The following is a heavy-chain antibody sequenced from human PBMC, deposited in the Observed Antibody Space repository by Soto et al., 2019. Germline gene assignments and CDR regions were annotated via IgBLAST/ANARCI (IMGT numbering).Heavy chain of an antibody. J-gene: IGHJ4*02. CDR2: INHSGST. Sequence: SETLSLTCAVYGGSFSGYYWSWIRQPPGKGMEWIGEINHSGSTNYNPSLKSRVTISVDTSKNQFSLKLSSVTAADTAVYYCAMSRFVEWLLCPLYFDYWGQGTLVTVSS. D-gene: IGHD3-3*01. V-gene: IGHV4-34*01. CDR3: AMSRFVEWLLCPLYFDY. CDR1: GGSFSGYY.